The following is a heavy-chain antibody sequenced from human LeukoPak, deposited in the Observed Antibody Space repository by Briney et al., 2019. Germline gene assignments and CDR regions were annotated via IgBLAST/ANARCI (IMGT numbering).Heavy chain of an antibody. CDR3: AKYSNVLRYFDWLFPPLDY. V-gene: IGHV3-30*04. CDR2: ISYDGSTK. D-gene: IGHD3-9*01. Sequence: GRSLRLSCAASGFTFSSHALHWVRQAPGKGLEWVAVISYDGSTKYYADSVKGRFTISRDNSKNTLYLQMNSLRAEDTAVYYCAKYSNVLRYFDWLFPPLDYWGQGTLVTVSS. J-gene: IGHJ4*02. CDR1: GFTFSSHA.